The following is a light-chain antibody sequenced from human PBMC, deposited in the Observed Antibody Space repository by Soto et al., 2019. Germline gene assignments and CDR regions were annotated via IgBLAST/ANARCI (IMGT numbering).Light chain of an antibody. CDR3: QQSYSSPPT. V-gene: IGKV1-39*01. J-gene: IGKJ1*01. CDR2: DGS. CDR1: QSISNP. Sequence: DIQMTQSPPSLSASVGDSVTITCWATQSISNPLKWYQQKPGRAPHRLIFDGSSFQHGGPSRISSSRAGPDDTLTISSLQPEEYATYYCQQSYSSPPTFGQGTKVDIK.